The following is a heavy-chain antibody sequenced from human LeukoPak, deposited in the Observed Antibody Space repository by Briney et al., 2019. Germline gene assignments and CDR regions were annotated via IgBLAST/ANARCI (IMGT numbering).Heavy chain of an antibody. CDR2: INHSGGT. D-gene: IGHD3-22*01. J-gene: IGHJ6*03. V-gene: IGHV4-34*01. CDR1: GGSFSGYY. CDR3: ARTTLHYDSSGYYYYYYYMDV. Sequence: SETLSLTCAVYGGSFSGYYWSWIRQPPGKGLEWIGEINHSGGTNYNPSLKSRVTISVDTSKNQFSLKLSSVTAADTAVYYCARTTLHYDSSGYYYYYYYMDVWGKGTTVTISS.